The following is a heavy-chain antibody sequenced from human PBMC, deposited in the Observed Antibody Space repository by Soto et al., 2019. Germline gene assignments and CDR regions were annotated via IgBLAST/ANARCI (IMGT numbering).Heavy chain of an antibody. CDR3: ATGVVTAKYFDY. CDR1: GYTLTGLS. J-gene: IGHJ4*02. V-gene: IGHV1-24*01. Sequence: ASVKVSCKVSGYTLTGLSMRWVRQAPGKGLEWMGGFDPEDGETIYAQKFQGRVTMTEDTSTDTAYMELSSLRSEDTAVYYCATGVVTAKYFDYWGQGTLVTVSS. D-gene: IGHD2-21*02. CDR2: FDPEDGET.